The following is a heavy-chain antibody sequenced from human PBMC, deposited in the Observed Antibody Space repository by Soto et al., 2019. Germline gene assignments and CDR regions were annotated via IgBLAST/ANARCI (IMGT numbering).Heavy chain of an antibody. J-gene: IGHJ3*02. CDR1: GGTFSSYT. Sequence: QVQLVQSGAEVKKPGSSVKVSCKASGGTFSSYTISWVRQAPGQGLEWMGRIIPILGIANYAQKFQGRVTITADKSTSTAYMELSSLRSEDTAVYYCARTVTAGSAFDIWGQGTMVTVSS. CDR2: IIPILGIA. CDR3: ARTVTAGSAFDI. V-gene: IGHV1-69*02. D-gene: IGHD4-17*01.